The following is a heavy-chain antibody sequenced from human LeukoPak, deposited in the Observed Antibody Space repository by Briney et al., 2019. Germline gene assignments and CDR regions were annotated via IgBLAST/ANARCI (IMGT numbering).Heavy chain of an antibody. Sequence: WASVKVSCKASGYTFTSYGISWVRQAPGQGLEWMGWISAYNGNTNYAQKLQGRVTMTTDTSTSTAYMELRSLRSDDTAVYYCARSGDLKYIAVAGNFDYWGQGTLVTVSS. CDR2: ISAYNGNT. V-gene: IGHV1-18*01. J-gene: IGHJ4*02. CDR1: GYTFTSYG. CDR3: ARSGDLKYIAVAGNFDY. D-gene: IGHD6-19*01.